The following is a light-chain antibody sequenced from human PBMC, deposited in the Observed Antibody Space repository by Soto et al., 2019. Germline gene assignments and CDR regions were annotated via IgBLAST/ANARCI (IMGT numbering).Light chain of an antibody. Sequence: DIQMTQSPSTLSASVGDRVTITCRASQSISSWLAWYQQKPGKAPKLLIYKASSLESGVPSRFSGSGSGTEFTLTISSLQHDDFATYNCQQYNSYPTFGQGTKVEIK. CDR1: QSISSW. CDR3: QQYNSYPT. V-gene: IGKV1-5*03. J-gene: IGKJ1*01. CDR2: KAS.